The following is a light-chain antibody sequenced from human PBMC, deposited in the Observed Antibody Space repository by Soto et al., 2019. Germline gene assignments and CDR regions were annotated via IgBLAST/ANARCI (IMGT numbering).Light chain of an antibody. J-gene: IGKJ1*01. CDR1: QGIGSY. CDR3: QQYYSYPWT. V-gene: IGKV1-8*01. CDR2: AAS. Sequence: AIRMTQSPSSFSASTGDRVTITCRASQGIGSYLAWYQQKPGKAPKLLIYAASTLQSGVPSRFSGSGSGTDFTLTISCLQSEDSATYYCQQYYSYPWTFCQGTKVEIK.